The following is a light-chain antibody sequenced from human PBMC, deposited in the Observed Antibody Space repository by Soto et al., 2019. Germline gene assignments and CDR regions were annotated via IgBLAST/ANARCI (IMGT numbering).Light chain of an antibody. Sequence: EILMTQSPVTLSVSPGERATLSCRASQSVSSNLAWYQQKPGQAPSLLIYDAFTRATGIPARFSGSGSGTDFTLTISRLEPEDFAVYYCQQYGSSPRTFGQGTKVDIK. CDR2: DAF. CDR1: QSVSSN. V-gene: IGKV3-15*01. J-gene: IGKJ1*01. CDR3: QQYGSSPRT.